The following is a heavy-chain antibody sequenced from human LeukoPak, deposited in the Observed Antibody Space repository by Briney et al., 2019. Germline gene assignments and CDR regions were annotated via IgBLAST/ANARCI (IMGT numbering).Heavy chain of an antibody. Sequence: SETLSLTCTVSGGPISNDYWSWIRQPAGKGLEWIGRIYTSGSTNYNPSLKSRVTTSVDTSKNQFSLKLSSVTAADTAVYYCARVSLNYDFWSGYYTGGSFDYWGQGTLVTVSS. CDR2: IYTSGST. CDR1: GGPISNDY. J-gene: IGHJ4*02. CDR3: ARVSLNYDFWSGYYTGGSFDY. D-gene: IGHD3-3*01. V-gene: IGHV4-4*07.